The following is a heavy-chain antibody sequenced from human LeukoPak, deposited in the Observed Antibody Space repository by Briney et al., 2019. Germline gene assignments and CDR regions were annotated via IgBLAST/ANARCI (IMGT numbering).Heavy chain of an antibody. CDR2: IYYSGST. V-gene: IGHV4-30-4*08. Sequence: PSETLSLTCTVSGGSISSGDYYWSWIRQPPGKGLEWIGYIYYSGSTYYNPSLKSRVTISVDTSKNWFSLKLSSVTAADTAVYYCATHSSGYDSGNDAFDIWGQGTMVTVSS. CDR1: GGSISSGDYY. CDR3: ATHSSGYDSGNDAFDI. J-gene: IGHJ3*02. D-gene: IGHD3-22*01.